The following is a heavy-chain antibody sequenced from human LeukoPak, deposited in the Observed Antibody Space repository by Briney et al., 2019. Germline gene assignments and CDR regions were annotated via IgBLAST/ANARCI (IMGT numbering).Heavy chain of an antibody. CDR2: ISGSGGNT. J-gene: IGHJ4*02. Sequence: PGVSVRLSCAASGFTFSSYAMSWVRQAPGKGLEWVSSISGSGGNTFYADSVKGRFTISRDNSKNTLYLQMNSLRAEDTAAYHCAKGRNEDGDAALNYWGQGTLVT. CDR3: AKGRNEDGDAALNY. V-gene: IGHV3-23*01. CDR1: GFTFSSYA. D-gene: IGHD4-17*01.